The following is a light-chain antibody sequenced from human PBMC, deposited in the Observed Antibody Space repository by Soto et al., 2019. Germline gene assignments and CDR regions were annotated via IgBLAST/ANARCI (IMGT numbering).Light chain of an antibody. Sequence: EIVMTQSPATLSVSPGERATLSCRASQSVSSKLAWYQHKPGQAPRLLIYDASTRATGIPARFSGGGSGTEFTLPISSLQSEDFAVYYCQQYNNWPPVYTFGQGTKLDIK. J-gene: IGKJ2*01. CDR1: QSVSSK. V-gene: IGKV3D-15*01. CDR2: DAS. CDR3: QQYNNWPPVYT.